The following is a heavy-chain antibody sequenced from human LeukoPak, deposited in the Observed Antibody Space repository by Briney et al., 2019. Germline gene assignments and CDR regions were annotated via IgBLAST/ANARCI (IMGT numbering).Heavy chain of an antibody. Sequence: GESLKISCKGFGYSFTSYWIGWVRQMPGKGLGWMGIIYPGDSDTRYSPSFQGQVTISADKSISTAYLQWSSLKASDTAMYYCARHYCSGGSCYFAFGYWGQGTLVTVSS. V-gene: IGHV5-51*01. D-gene: IGHD2-15*01. CDR2: IYPGDSDT. J-gene: IGHJ4*02. CDR1: GYSFTSYW. CDR3: ARHYCSGGSCYFAFGY.